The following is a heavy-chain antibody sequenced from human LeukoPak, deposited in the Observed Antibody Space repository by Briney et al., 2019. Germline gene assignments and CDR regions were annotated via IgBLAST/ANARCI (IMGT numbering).Heavy chain of an antibody. Sequence: GGSLRLSCAASGFTFSSYSMNWVRQAPGKGLEWVSSISSSSSYIYYADSVKGRFTISRDNAKNSLYLQMNSLRAEDTAVYYCARDRYSSGWCSGWGYFDYWGQGTLVTVSS. J-gene: IGHJ4*02. V-gene: IGHV3-21*01. D-gene: IGHD6-19*01. CDR1: GFTFSSYS. CDR2: ISSSSSYI. CDR3: ARDRYSSGWCSGWGYFDY.